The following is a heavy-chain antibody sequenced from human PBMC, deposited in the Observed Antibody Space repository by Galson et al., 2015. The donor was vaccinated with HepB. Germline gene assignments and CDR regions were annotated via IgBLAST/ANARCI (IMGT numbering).Heavy chain of an antibody. J-gene: IGHJ4*02. CDR1: GFTFSNYD. Sequence: SLRLSCADSGFTFSNYDMHWVRQATGKGLEWVSGIGTAGDTYYPGSMKGLFTISRENAKNSLYLQMYSLRDGDTAVYYCARGADYGGFDYWGQGALVTVSS. CDR2: IGTAGDT. CDR3: ARGADYGGFDY. D-gene: IGHD3-16*01. V-gene: IGHV3-13*01.